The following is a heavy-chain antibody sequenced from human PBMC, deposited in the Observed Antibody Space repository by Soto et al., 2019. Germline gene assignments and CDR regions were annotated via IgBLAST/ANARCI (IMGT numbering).Heavy chain of an antibody. V-gene: IGHV4-34*01. CDR3: ARDRTTITIFGVALPYGMDV. J-gene: IGHJ6*02. Sequence: QVQLQQWGAGLLKPSETLSLTCAVYGGSFSGYYWSWIRQPPGKGLEWIGEINHSGSTNYNPSLKSRVTISVDTSKNQFSLKLSSVTAADTAVYYCARDRTTITIFGVALPYGMDVWGQGTTVTVSS. CDR2: INHSGST. CDR1: GGSFSGYY. D-gene: IGHD3-3*01.